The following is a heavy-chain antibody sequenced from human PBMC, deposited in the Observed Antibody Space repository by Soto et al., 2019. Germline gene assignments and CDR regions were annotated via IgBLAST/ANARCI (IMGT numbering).Heavy chain of an antibody. CDR2: INPNSGGT. CDR3: ARERAGAQYYYGSGSYNDAFDI. CDR1: GYTFTGYD. V-gene: IGHV1-2*04. J-gene: IGHJ3*02. Sequence: DSVNVSCKASGYTFTGYDMHWVRQAPGQGLEWMGWINPNSGGTNYAQKFQGWVTMTRDTSISTAYMELSRLRSDDTAVYYCARERAGAQYYYGSGSYNDAFDIWGQGTMVTVSS. D-gene: IGHD3-10*01.